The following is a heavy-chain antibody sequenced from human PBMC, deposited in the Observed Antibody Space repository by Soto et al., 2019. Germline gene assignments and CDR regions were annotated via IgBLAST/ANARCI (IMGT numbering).Heavy chain of an antibody. J-gene: IGHJ5*02. CDR2: IIPIFGTA. V-gene: IGHV1-69*13. Sequence: GASVKVSCKASGGTFSSYAISWVRQAPGQGLEWMGGIIPIFGTANYAQKFQGRVTITADESTSTAYMELSSLRSEDTAVYYCARDLDPYSSSWYNRFDPWGQGTLVTVSS. CDR3: ARDLDPYSSSWYNRFDP. CDR1: GGTFSSYA. D-gene: IGHD6-13*01.